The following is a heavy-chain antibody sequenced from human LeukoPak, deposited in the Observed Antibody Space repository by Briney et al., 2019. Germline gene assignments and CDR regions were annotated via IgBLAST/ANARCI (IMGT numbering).Heavy chain of an antibody. CDR3: ARDRGHYGSGSGDY. V-gene: IGHV3-33*01. Sequence: QSGGSLRLSCAASGFTFSSYGMHWVRQAPGKGLEWVAVIWYDGSNKYYADSVKGRFTIYRDNSKNTLYLQMNSLRAEDTAVYYCARDRGHYGSGSGDYWGQGTLVTVSS. J-gene: IGHJ4*02. CDR2: IWYDGSNK. D-gene: IGHD3-10*01. CDR1: GFTFSSYG.